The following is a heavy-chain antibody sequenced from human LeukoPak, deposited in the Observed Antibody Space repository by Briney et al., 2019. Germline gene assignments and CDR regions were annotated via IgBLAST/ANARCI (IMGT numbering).Heavy chain of an antibody. Sequence: PGGSLRLSCAASGFTFSSYWMSWVRQAPGKGLEWVANIKQDGSEKYYVDSVKGRFTISRDNAKNSLYLQMNSLRAEDTAVYYCARAGRYAREYDFDYWGQGTLVTVSS. CDR2: IKQDGSEK. V-gene: IGHV3-7*01. J-gene: IGHJ4*02. CDR1: GFTFSSYW. D-gene: IGHD6-19*01. CDR3: ARAGRYAREYDFDY.